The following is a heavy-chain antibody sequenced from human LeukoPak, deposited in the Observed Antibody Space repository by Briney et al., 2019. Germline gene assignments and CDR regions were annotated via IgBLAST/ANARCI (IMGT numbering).Heavy chain of an antibody. CDR2: IWYDGSNK. V-gene: IGHV3-33*06. CDR3: AKGGNDGDDAFDI. D-gene: IGHD1-1*01. Sequence: PGRSLRLSCAASGFTLSSYGMHWVRQAPGKGLEWVAVIWYDGSNKYYADSVKGRFTISRDNSKNTLYLQMNSLRAEDTAVYYCAKGGNDGDDAFDIWGQGTMVTVSS. J-gene: IGHJ3*02. CDR1: GFTLSSYG.